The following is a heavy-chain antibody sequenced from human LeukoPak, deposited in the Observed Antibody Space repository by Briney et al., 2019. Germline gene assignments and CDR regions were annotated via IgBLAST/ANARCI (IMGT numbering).Heavy chain of an antibody. V-gene: IGHV3-74*01. CDR3: ARDLTGPYDH. Sequence: GGSLRLSCAASGFNFNTYEMNWVRQAPGKGLVWVARINVEGNYIDYAESVKGRFTISRDSVKNTLYLQMNSLRAEDTAVYSCARDLTGPYDHWGQGTLVTVSS. D-gene: IGHD3-22*01. CDR1: GFNFNTYE. J-gene: IGHJ4*02. CDR2: INVEGNYI.